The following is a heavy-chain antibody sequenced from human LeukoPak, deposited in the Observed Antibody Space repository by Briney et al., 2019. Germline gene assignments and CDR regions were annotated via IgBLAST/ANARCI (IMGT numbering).Heavy chain of an antibody. CDR3: ARHPSAQSSFDN. J-gene: IGHJ4*02. Sequence: PSETLSLTCTVSGGSVSSGSYYWTWIRQSPGKGLEWIGYIFYSGSTNYNSSLKSRVTISVDTSKDQLSLKLSSVTAADTAVYYCARHPSAQSSFDNWGQGTLVTVSS. V-gene: IGHV4-61*01. CDR2: IFYSGST. CDR1: GGSVSSGSYY. D-gene: IGHD6-6*01.